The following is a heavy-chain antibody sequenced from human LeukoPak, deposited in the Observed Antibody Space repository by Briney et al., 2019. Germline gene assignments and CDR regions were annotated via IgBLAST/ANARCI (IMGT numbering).Heavy chain of an antibody. CDR2: IYPGDSDT. CDR3: ARSTTVVTLGQNWFDP. CDR1: GYSFTSYW. D-gene: IGHD4-23*01. Sequence: GESLKISCKGSGYSFTSYWIGWVRQMPGKGLEWMGIIYPGDSDTRYSPSFPGQVTISADKSISTAYLQWSSLTASDTAMYYCARSTTVVTLGQNWFDPWGQGTLVTVSP. V-gene: IGHV5-51*01. J-gene: IGHJ5*02.